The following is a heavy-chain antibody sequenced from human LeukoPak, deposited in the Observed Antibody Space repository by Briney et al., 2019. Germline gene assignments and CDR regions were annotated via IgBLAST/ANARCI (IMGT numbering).Heavy chain of an antibody. J-gene: IGHJ4*02. CDR2: IYASANT. D-gene: IGHD1-1*01. CDR1: GGSISTYS. V-gene: IGHV4-4*07. Sequence: SETLSLTCTVSGGSISTYSWSWIRQPAGKRLEWIGRIYASANTNYNPSLKSRVTMSVDTSRDQFSLKLISVTDADTAIYFCARGGTTAGYYFDSWGQGALVTVSS. CDR3: ARGGTTAGYYFDS.